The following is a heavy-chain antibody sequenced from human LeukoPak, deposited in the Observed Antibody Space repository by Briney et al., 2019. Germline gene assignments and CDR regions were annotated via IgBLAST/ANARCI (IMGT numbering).Heavy chain of an antibody. D-gene: IGHD3-10*01. CDR1: GGSISSGGYS. J-gene: IGHJ4*02. Sequence: PSETLSLTCAVSGGSISSGGYSWSWIRQPPGKGLEWIGYIYHSGSTYYNPSLKSRVTISVDRSKNQFSLKLSSVTAADTAGYYCARGDYGSGSYDYWGQGTLVTVSS. CDR3: ARGDYGSGSYDY. V-gene: IGHV4-30-2*01. CDR2: IYHSGST.